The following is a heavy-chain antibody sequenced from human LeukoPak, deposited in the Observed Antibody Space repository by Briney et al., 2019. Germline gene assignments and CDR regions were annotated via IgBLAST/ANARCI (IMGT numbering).Heavy chain of an antibody. V-gene: IGHV4-4*02. Sequence: GSLRLSCVASGFTFSSYAMTWVRQPPGKGLEWIGEIYHSGSTNYNPSLKSRVTISVDKSKNQFSLKLSSVTAADTAVYYCASAVAGSAWGQGTLVTVSS. J-gene: IGHJ4*02. CDR1: GFTFSSYAM. CDR2: IYHSGST. D-gene: IGHD6-19*01. CDR3: ASAVAGSA.